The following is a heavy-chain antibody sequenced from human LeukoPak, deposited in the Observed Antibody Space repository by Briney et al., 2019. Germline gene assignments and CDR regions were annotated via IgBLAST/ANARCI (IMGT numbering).Heavy chain of an antibody. J-gene: IGHJ4*02. CDR1: GFTFSSYG. V-gene: IGHV3-30*02. CDR3: AKDRHVWGYSYGQTFDY. CDR2: IRYDGSNK. Sequence: PGGSLRLSCAASGFTFSSYGMHWVRQAPGKGLEWVAFIRYDGSNKYYADSVKGRFTISRDNSKNTLYLQMNSLRAEDTAMYFCAKDRHVWGYSYGQTFDYWGQGTLVIVSS. D-gene: IGHD5-18*01.